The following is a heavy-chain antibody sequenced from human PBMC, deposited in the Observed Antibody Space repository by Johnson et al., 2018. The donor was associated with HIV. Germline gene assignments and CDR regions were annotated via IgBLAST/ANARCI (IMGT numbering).Heavy chain of an antibody. V-gene: IGHV3-30*18. CDR2: ISYDANNK. D-gene: IGHD3-10*02. J-gene: IGHJ3*01. CDR1: GFTFSNYG. CDR3: AKGSYVDGTLTMTDAFHV. Sequence: QVQLVESGGGVVQPGRSLRLSCAVSGFTFSNYGMHWVRHAPGKGLEWVAVISYDANNKFYADSVKGRFTISRDNSKNTLYLQMNSLRPEDTAVYYCAKGSYVDGTLTMTDAFHVWGQGTKVAVSS.